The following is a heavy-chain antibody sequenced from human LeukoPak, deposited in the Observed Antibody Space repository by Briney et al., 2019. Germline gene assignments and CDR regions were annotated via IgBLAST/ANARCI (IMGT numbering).Heavy chain of an antibody. CDR2: ISAYNGNT. J-gene: IGHJ4*02. D-gene: IGHD3-10*01. V-gene: IGHV1-18*01. CDR1: RYTFSSYG. Sequence: GASVKVSCKASRYTFSSYGISWVRQAPGQGLEWMGWISAYNGNTNYRQKLQGRVTMTTDTSTSTAYMDLRSLTSDDTAIYYCARDSQDGSGTYYNDSPDYWGQGTLVTVSS. CDR3: ARDSQDGSGTYYNDSPDY.